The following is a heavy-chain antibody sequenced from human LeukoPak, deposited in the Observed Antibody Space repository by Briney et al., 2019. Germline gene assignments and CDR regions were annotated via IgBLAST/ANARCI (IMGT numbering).Heavy chain of an antibody. D-gene: IGHD5-12*01. CDR3: TRDLSGYAKPIDN. J-gene: IGHJ4*02. Sequence: TGGSLRLSCTASGFTFAHYAMSWVRQARGKGLEWVGFIRSKTYGGTTEYAASVKGRFIISRDDSKSIAHLQMSSLKTEDTAMYYCTRDLSGYAKPIDNWGQGTLVIVSS. CDR2: IRSKTYGGTT. CDR1: GFTFAHYA. V-gene: IGHV3-49*04.